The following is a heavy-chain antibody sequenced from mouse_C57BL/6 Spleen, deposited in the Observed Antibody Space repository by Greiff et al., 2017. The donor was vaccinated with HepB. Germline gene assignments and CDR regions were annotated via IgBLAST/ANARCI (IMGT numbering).Heavy chain of an antibody. CDR1: GYAFSSSW. V-gene: IGHV1-82*01. CDR3: ARDGNYGFYAMDY. Sequence: QVQLQQSGPELVKPGASVKISCKASGYAFSSSWMNWVKQRPGKGLEWIGRIYPGDGDTNYNGKFKGKATLTADKSSSTAYMQLSSLTSEDSAVYLCARDGNYGFYAMDYWGQGTSVTVSS. CDR2: IYPGDGDT. D-gene: IGHD2-1*01. J-gene: IGHJ4*01.